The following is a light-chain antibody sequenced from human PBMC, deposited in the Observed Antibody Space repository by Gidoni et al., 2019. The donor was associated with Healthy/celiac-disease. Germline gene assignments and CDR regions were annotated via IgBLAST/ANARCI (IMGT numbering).Light chain of an antibody. J-gene: IGKJ1*01. CDR2: DAS. CDR3: QQYNSYSPPT. Sequence: DIQMTQSPSTLSASVGARVTITCLASQSISSWLAWYQQKPGKAPKLLIYDASSLESGVPSRFSGSGSGTEFTLTISSLQPDDFATYYCQQYNSYSPPTFGQXTKVEIK. V-gene: IGKV1-5*01. CDR1: QSISSW.